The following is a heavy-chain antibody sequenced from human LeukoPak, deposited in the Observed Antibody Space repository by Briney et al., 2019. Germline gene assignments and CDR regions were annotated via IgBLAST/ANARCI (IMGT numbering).Heavy chain of an antibody. V-gene: IGHV3-23*01. CDR2: ISGSGGST. CDR3: AKVCQRTYYYGSGSYITPDY. J-gene: IGHJ4*02. Sequence: GGSLRLSCAASGFTFSSYAMSWVRQAPGKGLEWVSAISGSGGSTYYADSVKGRFTISRDNSKNTLYLQMNSLRAEDTAVYYCAKVCQRTYYYGSGSYITPDYWGQGTLVTVSS. D-gene: IGHD3-10*01. CDR1: GFTFSSYA.